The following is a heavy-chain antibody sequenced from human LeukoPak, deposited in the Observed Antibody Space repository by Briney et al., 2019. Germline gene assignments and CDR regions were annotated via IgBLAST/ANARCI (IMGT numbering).Heavy chain of an antibody. CDR1: GDSINNHY. Sequence: PSETLSLTCTVSGDSINNHYWSWIRQPPGKGLEWIGYIYYSGSTNYSPSLTSRVTISLDTSKNQFSLKLSSVTAADTAVYYCARRRGNFWSDYYAFDYWGLGALVTVSS. CDR2: IYYSGST. CDR3: ARRRGNFWSDYYAFDY. J-gene: IGHJ4*02. V-gene: IGHV4-59*08. D-gene: IGHD3-3*01.